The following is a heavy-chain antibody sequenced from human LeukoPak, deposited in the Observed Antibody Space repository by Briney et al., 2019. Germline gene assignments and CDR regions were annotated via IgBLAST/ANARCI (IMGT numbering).Heavy chain of an antibody. CDR1: GYTFTSYA. J-gene: IGHJ4*01. Sequence: ASVKVSCKASGYTFTSYAISWVRQAPGQGLEWMGWISAYNGATKYAQKLQGRVTMTTDTSTSTAYVELRSLRSDDTAVYYCARDRSSSWYYFDYWGQEPWSPSPQ. D-gene: IGHD6-13*01. CDR3: ARDRSSSWYYFDY. CDR2: ISAYNGAT. V-gene: IGHV1-18*01.